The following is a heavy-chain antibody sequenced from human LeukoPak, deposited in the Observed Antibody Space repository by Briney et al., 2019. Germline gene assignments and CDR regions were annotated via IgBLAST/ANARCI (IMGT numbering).Heavy chain of an antibody. CDR1: GGSISSYY. Sequence: SETLSLTCTVSGGSISSYYWSWIRQTPGKGLEWIGYIYYSGSTNYNPSLKSRVTISVDTSKNQFSLKLSSVTAADTAVYYCAREPGTGNWFDPWGRGTLVTVSS. CDR3: AREPGTGNWFDP. CDR2: IYYSGST. V-gene: IGHV4-59*01. J-gene: IGHJ5*02.